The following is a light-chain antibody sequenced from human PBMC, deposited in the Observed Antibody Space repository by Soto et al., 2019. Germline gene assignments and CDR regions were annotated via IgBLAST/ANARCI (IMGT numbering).Light chain of an antibody. V-gene: IGKV3-11*01. CDR2: NTS. CDR3: QQRSNWPIT. J-gene: IGKJ5*01. CDR1: QSVSSD. Sequence: EIVMTHSPATLSVSPWEIATLSCRASQSVSSDLAWYHQKPGQAPRLLIYNTSSRATGIPDRFSGSGSGTDFTLTINNLDPEDFAVYYCQQRSNWPITFGHGTRLEIK.